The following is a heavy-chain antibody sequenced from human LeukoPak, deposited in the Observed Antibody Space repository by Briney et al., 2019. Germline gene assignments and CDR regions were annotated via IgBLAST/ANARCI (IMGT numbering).Heavy chain of an antibody. J-gene: IGHJ4*02. CDR3: ASTITMVRGVIGLFDY. CDR1: GYTLTELS. CDR2: FDPEDGET. Sequence: GASVKLSCKVSGYTLTELSMHWGRQAPGKGLEWMGGFDPEDGETIYAQKFQGRVTMTEDTSTDTAYMELSRLRSEDTAVYYCASTITMVRGVIGLFDYWGQGTLVTVSS. D-gene: IGHD3-10*01. V-gene: IGHV1-24*01.